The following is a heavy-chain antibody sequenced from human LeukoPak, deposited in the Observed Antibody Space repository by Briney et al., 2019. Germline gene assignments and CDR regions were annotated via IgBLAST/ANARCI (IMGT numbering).Heavy chain of an antibody. J-gene: IGHJ6*02. V-gene: IGHV3-74*01. Sequence: GGSLRLSCAASGFTFSRHWMHWVRQSPGKGLVWVSRSNADVSITGYADSVKGRFTISRDNAKNTLYLQMNSLRVEDTAVYYCARGSSATGDYTMDVWGQGTTVTVSS. CDR2: SNADVSIT. CDR1: GFTFSRHW. CDR3: ARGSSATGDYTMDV. D-gene: IGHD6-6*01.